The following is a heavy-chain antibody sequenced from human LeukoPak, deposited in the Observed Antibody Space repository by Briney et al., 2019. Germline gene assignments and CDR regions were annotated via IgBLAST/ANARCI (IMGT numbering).Heavy chain of an antibody. V-gene: IGHV1-8*02. Sequence: ASVKVSCKASGYTFTSYGISWVRRAPGQRLERMGWMNPNSGNTGYAQKFQGRVTMTRNTSISTAYMELSSLRSEDTAVYYCARGDNGDLYYYYGMDVWGQGTTVTVSS. J-gene: IGHJ6*02. D-gene: IGHD4-17*01. CDR1: GYTFTSYG. CDR3: ARGDNGDLYYYYGMDV. CDR2: MNPNSGNT.